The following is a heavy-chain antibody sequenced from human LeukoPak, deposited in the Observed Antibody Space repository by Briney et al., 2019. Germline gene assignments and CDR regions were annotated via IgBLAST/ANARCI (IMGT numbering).Heavy chain of an antibody. CDR2: ISGSGGST. CDR1: GFTFDDYT. J-gene: IGHJ3*02. D-gene: IGHD5-18*01. CDR3: AKLHEAKDDAFDI. V-gene: IGHV3-23*01. Sequence: GGSLRLSCAASGFTFDDYTMHWVRQAPGKGLEWVSAISGSGGSTYYADSVKGRFTISRDNSKNTLYLQMNSLRAEDTAVYYCAKLHEAKDDAFDIWGQGTMVTVSS.